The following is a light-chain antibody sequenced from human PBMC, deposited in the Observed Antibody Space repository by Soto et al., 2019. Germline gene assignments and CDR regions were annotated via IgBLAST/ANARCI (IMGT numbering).Light chain of an antibody. CDR1: QSVSSSY. CDR3: QQYGISLRT. V-gene: IGKV3-20*01. J-gene: IGKJ1*01. CDR2: DAS. Sequence: EIVLTQSPGTLSLSPGERATLSCRASQSVSSSYLAWYQQKPGQAPRLLIYDASTRATGIPDRFSGSGSGTDFTLTISRLEPEDFAVYYCQQYGISLRTFGQGTKVEIK.